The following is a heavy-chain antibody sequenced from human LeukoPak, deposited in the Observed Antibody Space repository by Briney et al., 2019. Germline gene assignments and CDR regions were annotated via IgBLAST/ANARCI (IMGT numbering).Heavy chain of an antibody. CDR2: ISSSSSCI. V-gene: IGHV3-21*01. CDR1: GFSFSDYG. CDR3: ARDPLNYDYVWGSYHPDY. J-gene: IGHJ4*02. D-gene: IGHD3-16*02. Sequence: GGSLRLSCAASGFSFSDYGMHWVRQAPGKGLEWVSSISSSSSCIYYADSVKGRFTISRDNAKNSLYLQMNSLRAEDTAVYYCARDPLNYDYVWGSYHPDYWGQGTLVTVSS.